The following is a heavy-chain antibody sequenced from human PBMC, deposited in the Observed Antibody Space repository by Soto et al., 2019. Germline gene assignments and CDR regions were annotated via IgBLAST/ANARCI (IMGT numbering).Heavy chain of an antibody. J-gene: IGHJ4*02. CDR2: ISKDGSTK. D-gene: IGHD3-22*01. CDR3: AKETHSSGYGSYFDY. CDR1: GFTFSSYG. Sequence: GGSLRLSCAASGFTFSSYGMHWVRQAPGKGLEWVAVISKDGSTKYDADSVKGRFTISRDNSKNTLYLQMNSLRAEDTAVYYCAKETHSSGYGSYFDYWGQGTMVTVYS. V-gene: IGHV3-30*18.